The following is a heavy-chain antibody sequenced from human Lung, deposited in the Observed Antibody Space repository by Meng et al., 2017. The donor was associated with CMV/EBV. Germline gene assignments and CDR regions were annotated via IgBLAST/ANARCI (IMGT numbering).Heavy chain of an antibody. V-gene: IGHV3-43*01. CDR1: GFTFDDYT. J-gene: IGHJ6*02. D-gene: IGHD5-18*01. CDR3: AKAGHVDTSSGMDV. Sequence: ESXKISXAASGFTFDDYTMHWVRQAPGKGLEWVSLISWDGGSTYYADSVKGRFTISRDNSKNSLYLQMNSLRTEDTALYYCAKAGHVDTSSGMDVWGQGATVTFSS. CDR2: ISWDGGST.